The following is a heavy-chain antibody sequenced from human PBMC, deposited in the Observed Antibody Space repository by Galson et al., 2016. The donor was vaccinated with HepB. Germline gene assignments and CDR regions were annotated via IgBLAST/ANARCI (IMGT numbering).Heavy chain of an antibody. Sequence: SETLSLTCSVSGGSISGYYWGWIRQPPGKGLEWIGFVHYSGSTDYNPSLKSRVSMSVDTSKNQFSLKLNSVTAADTAVFYCARVIDSGSYRWAFDYWGQGILVTVSS. V-gene: IGHV4-59*01. CDR3: ARVIDSGSYRWAFDY. J-gene: IGHJ4*02. CDR1: GGSISGYY. D-gene: IGHD1-26*01. CDR2: VHYSGST.